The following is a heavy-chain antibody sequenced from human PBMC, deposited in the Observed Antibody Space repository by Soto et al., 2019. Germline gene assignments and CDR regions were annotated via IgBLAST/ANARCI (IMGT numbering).Heavy chain of an antibody. CDR2: TANRGNT. CDR3: AREIHREGYNFGSGGMDV. D-gene: IGHD1-1*01. Sequence: QVQLTESGPGLVKPSETLALTCTDSGGSVRTENYYWSWIRQPPGKVLERIGFTANRGNTNNDPHLESQVTISPDPSKNQFSLKLSSVTAADTAVYYCAREIHREGYNFGSGGMDVCGQGTTVTVSS. J-gene: IGHJ6*02. V-gene: IGHV4-61*01. CDR1: GGSVRTENYY.